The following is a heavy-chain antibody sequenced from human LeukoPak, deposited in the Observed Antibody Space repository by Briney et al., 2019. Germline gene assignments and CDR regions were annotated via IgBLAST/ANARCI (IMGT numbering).Heavy chain of an antibody. CDR3: ARNPPHVGYYFDY. CDR1: GGTFSSYT. Sequence: SVKVSCKASGGTFSSYTISWVRQAPGQGLEWMGRIIPILGIANYAQKFQGRVTITADKSTSTAYMELSSPRSEDTAVYYCARNPPHVGYYFDYWGQGTLVTVSS. J-gene: IGHJ4*02. V-gene: IGHV1-69*02. D-gene: IGHD1-26*01. CDR2: IIPILGIA.